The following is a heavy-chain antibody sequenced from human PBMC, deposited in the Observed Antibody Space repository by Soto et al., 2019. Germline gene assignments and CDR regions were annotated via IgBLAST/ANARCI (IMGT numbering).Heavy chain of an antibody. Sequence: EVQLVESGGDLVQPGGSLRLSCVVSGFSFSSNWMYWVRQAPGKGLEWVAHIKHDGSEKYYGDSVKGRFAISRDNAKNSLYLQMNSLSVDDTAVYYCAIGLYSRGYWGQGTLVTVSS. J-gene: IGHJ4*02. V-gene: IGHV3-7*03. CDR3: AIGLYSRGY. CDR1: GFSFSSNW. CDR2: IKHDGSEK. D-gene: IGHD3-16*01.